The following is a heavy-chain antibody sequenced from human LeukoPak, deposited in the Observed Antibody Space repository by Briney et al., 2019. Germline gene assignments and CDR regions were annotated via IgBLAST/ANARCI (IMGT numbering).Heavy chain of an antibody. CDR1: GYTFTGYY. J-gene: IGHJ4*02. CDR3: ARIKWSAAND. CDR2: INPNNGDT. Sequence: ASMKVSCKASGYTFTGYYIHWARQAPGQGLEWMGWINPNNGDTNFDPKFQGRLTLSRGTSISTAYMELGRLRSDDTAVYYCARIKWSAANDWGQGTLVSVSS. V-gene: IGHV1-2*02. D-gene: IGHD6-13*01.